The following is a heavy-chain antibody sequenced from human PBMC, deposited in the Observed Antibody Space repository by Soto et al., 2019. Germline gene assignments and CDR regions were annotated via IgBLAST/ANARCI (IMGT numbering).Heavy chain of an antibody. J-gene: IGHJ3*02. D-gene: IGHD3-10*01. CDR2: IYSGGST. CDR3: ARDGVITMVRGIVNGAFDI. Sequence: GGSLRLSCAASGFTVSSNYMSWVRQAPGKGLEWVSVIYSGGSTYYADSVKGRFTISRDNSKNTLYLQMNSLRAEDTAVYYCARDGVITMVRGIVNGAFDIWGQGTMVTVSS. V-gene: IGHV3-66*01. CDR1: GFTVSSNY.